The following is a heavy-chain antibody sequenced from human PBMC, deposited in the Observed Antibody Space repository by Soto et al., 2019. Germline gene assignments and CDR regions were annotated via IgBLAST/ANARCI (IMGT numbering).Heavy chain of an antibody. CDR3: AKDLRVADTRIDY. Sequence: VQLLESGGGLGQPGGSLRLSCAASGFTFSSYAMSWVRQPPGKGLEWVSGISAGGGNTYHADSVKGRFTISRDNSKNTLYLRMNSLRAEDTAVYYCAKDLRVADTRIDYWGQGTLVIVSA. CDR1: GFTFSSYA. V-gene: IGHV3-23*01. J-gene: IGHJ4*02. CDR2: ISAGGGNT. D-gene: IGHD6-19*01.